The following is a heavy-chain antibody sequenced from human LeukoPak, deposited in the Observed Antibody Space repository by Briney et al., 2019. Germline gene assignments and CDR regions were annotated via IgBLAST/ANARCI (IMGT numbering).Heavy chain of an antibody. V-gene: IGHV3-23*01. J-gene: IGHJ4*02. CDR1: GFTFRNYA. CDR3: AKEVGVFDY. CDR2: VSGSGSTT. D-gene: IGHD1-26*01. Sequence: GGSLRLSCEASGFTFRNYATSWVRQAPEKGLEWVSSVSGSGSTTHYEDSVKGRFTITRDNSKNTLYLQMNSLRADDTAVYYCAKEVGVFDYWGQGTLVTVSS.